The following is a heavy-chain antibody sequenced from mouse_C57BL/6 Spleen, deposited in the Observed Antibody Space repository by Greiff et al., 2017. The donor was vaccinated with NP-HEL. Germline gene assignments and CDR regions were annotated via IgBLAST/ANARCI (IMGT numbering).Heavy chain of an antibody. Sequence: QVQLQQPGAELVRPGPSVKLSCKASGYTFTSYWMDWVKQRPGQGLEWIGNIYPSDSETHYNQKFKDKATLTVDKSSSTAYMQLSSLTSEDSAVYYCARSYWGIDYWGQGTTLTVSS. CDR2: IYPSDSET. D-gene: IGHD2-10*01. V-gene: IGHV1-61*01. CDR1: GYTFTSYW. J-gene: IGHJ2*01. CDR3: ARSYWGIDY.